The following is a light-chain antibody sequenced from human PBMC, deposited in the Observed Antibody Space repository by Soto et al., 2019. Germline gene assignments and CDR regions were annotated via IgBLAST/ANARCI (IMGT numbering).Light chain of an antibody. CDR1: QSVRSSY. J-gene: IGKJ4*01. Sequence: EIVLTQSPATLSLSPGDRATLSCGASQSVRSSYVAWYQQKAGLAPRLLIYDGSSRASGIPDRFSGSGSGTDFTLTIGRLEPEDFAFYYCQQYDNSAPLSFGGGTKVEMK. CDR2: DGS. CDR3: QQYDNSAPLS. V-gene: IGKV3D-20*01.